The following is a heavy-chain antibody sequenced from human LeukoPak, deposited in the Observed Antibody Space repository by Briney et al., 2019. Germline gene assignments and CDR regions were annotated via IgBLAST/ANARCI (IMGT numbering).Heavy chain of an antibody. D-gene: IGHD4-17*01. V-gene: IGHV4-59*01. J-gene: IGHJ4*02. Sequence: PSETLSLTCTVSGGSISSYYWSWIRQPPGKGLEWIGYTYYSGSTNYNPSLKSRVTISVDTSKNQFSLKLSSVTAADTAVYYCARQYGDYDDYWGQGTLVTVSS. CDR2: TYYSGST. CDR1: GGSISSYY. CDR3: ARQYGDYDDY.